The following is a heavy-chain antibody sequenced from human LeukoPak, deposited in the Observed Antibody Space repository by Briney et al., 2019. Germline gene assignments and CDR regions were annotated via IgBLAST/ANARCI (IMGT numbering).Heavy chain of an antibody. V-gene: IGHV3-7*04. J-gene: IGHJ4*02. Sequence: GGSLRLSCAASGFTFSSYGMHWVRQAPGKGLEWVANIKHDGSDKNYVDSVKGRFTISRVNAKNSVYLQMNSLRAEDTAVYYCARDIAMAGDDYWGQGTLVTVSS. CDR1: GFTFSSYG. D-gene: IGHD6-19*01. CDR2: IKHDGSDK. CDR3: ARDIAMAGDDY.